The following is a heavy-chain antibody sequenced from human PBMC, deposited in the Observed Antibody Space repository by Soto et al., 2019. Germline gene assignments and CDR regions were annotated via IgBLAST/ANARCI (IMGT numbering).Heavy chain of an antibody. D-gene: IGHD2-21*02. CDR1: GYTFTSYG. J-gene: IGHJ3*02. CDR2: ISAYNGNT. CDR3: ARPLLAWAGPDAFDI. V-gene: IGHV1-18*01. Sequence: ASVKVSCKASGYTFTSYGISWVRQAPGQGLEWMGWISAYNGNTNYAQKLQGRVTMTKDTSTSTAYMELRSLRSDDTAVYYCARPLLAWAGPDAFDIWGQGTMVTVSS.